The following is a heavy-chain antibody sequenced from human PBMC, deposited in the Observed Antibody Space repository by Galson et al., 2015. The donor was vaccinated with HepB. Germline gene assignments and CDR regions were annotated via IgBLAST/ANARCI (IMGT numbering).Heavy chain of an antibody. CDR1: GFTFSRYA. V-gene: IGHV3-64*01. CDR3: ARGVQRHAFDI. Sequence: SLRLSCAASGFTFSRYAMHWVRQAPGKGLEYVSAISSNGGSTYYANSVKGRFTISRDNSKNTLYLQMGSLRAEDMAVYYCARGVQRHAFDIWGQGTMVTVSS. CDR2: ISSNGGST. J-gene: IGHJ3*02. D-gene: IGHD6-25*01.